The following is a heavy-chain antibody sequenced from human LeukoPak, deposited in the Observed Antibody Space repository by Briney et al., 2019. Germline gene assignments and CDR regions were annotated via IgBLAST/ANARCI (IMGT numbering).Heavy chain of an antibody. D-gene: IGHD2-15*01. CDR2: IKQDGGGQ. V-gene: IGHV3-7*01. CDR1: GFIFSRYW. J-gene: IGHJ3*02. Sequence: GSLRLSCSASGFIFSRYWMSWVRQAPGKGLEWVANIKQDGGGQNYVDSVKGRFTISRDNAKNSLFLQMNSLRAEDTAVYHCVRDDILTYAFGIWGQGTMVTVSP. CDR3: VRDDILTYAFGI.